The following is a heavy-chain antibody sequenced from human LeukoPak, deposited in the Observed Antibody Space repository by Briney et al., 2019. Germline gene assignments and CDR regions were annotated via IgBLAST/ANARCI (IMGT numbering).Heavy chain of an antibody. V-gene: IGHV3-33*01. J-gene: IGHJ4*02. CDR1: GFTFSAYS. D-gene: IGHD2-21*02. Sequence: GGSLRLSCAASGFTFSAYSMHWVRQAPGKGLEWVGIIWNDGSHKYYGDSVKGRFTISRDNSKNTLYLQMDSLRAADTAVYCCARACGTGCFIPDYWGQGAPVTVSS. CDR3: ARACGTGCFIPDY. CDR2: IWNDGSHK.